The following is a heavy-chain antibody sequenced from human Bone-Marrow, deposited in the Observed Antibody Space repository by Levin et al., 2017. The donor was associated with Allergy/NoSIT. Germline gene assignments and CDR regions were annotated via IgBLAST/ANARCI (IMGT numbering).Heavy chain of an antibody. Sequence: QPGESLKISCAASRFTFSSYAMHWVRQAPGKGLEWVAHISYGGHNKYYADSVKGRFLISRDNSKDTLHLQMNSLRPEDTAVYYCARDPNYFDDSGNAFDIWGQGTMVTVSS. CDR3: ARDPNYFDDSGNAFDI. CDR1: RFTFSSYA. D-gene: IGHD1-26*01. V-gene: IGHV3-30-3*01. CDR2: ISYGGHNK. J-gene: IGHJ3*02.